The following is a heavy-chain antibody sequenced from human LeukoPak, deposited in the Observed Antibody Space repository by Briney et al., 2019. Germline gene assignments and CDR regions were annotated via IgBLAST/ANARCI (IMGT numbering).Heavy chain of an antibody. CDR1: NYTFTRHW. D-gene: IGHD6-13*01. Sequence: GESLKIPCKGSNYTFTRHWIGWVRQTPEKGLEWMGIIYPSDSDSRYSPSFQGQVTFSADKSISTAYLQWSSLKASDTAMYYCAREIAAAAEYYFDYWGQGTLVTVSS. CDR2: IYPSDSDS. V-gene: IGHV5-51*01. CDR3: AREIAAAAEYYFDY. J-gene: IGHJ4*02.